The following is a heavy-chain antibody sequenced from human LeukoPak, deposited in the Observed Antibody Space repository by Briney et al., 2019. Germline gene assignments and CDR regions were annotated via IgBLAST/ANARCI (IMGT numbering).Heavy chain of an antibody. J-gene: IGHJ5*02. CDR2: IYPGDSDT. Sequence: GESLQISCKGSGYSFTSYWIGWVRPMPGKGLEWMGIIYPGDSDTRCSPSFQGQVTISADKSICTAYLQWSSLKASDTAMYYCARRGSKGWFDPWGQGTLVTVSS. CDR3: ARRGSKGWFDP. V-gene: IGHV5-51*01. CDR1: GYSFTSYW. D-gene: IGHD2-15*01.